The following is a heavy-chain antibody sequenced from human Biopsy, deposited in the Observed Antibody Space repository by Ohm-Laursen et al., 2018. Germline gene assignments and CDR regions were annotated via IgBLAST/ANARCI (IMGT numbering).Heavy chain of an antibody. D-gene: IGHD1-26*01. CDR3: ARWETTLGRSLDS. V-gene: IGHV1-8*01. J-gene: IGHJ4*02. CDR1: GYTFTSHD. Sequence: ASVKVSCKASGYTFTSHDINRVRQATGQGLEWMGWMSPNTGNTVYAQRFQDRVTMTSDTSTGTAYMELTSLTSDDTAVYFCARWETTLGRSLDSWGQGTLVAVSS. CDR2: MSPNTGNT.